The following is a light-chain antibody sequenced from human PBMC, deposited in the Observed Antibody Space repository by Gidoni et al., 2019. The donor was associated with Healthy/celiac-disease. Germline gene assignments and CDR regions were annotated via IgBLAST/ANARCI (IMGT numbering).Light chain of an antibody. CDR1: QSVTSD. V-gene: IGKV3-15*01. J-gene: IGKJ5*01. CDR3: QQYNKCPIT. Sequence: DIVMTQPPATLSVSPGERATLFCRASQSVTSDLAWYHQKPGQAPRLLIYGSSTKATGIPARFSGSGSGAEFTLTISSLPAEDFAFYYCQQYNKCPITFGQGTRLEIK. CDR2: GSS.